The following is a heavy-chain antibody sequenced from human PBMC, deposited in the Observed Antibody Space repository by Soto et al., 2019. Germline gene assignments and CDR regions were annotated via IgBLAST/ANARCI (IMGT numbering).Heavy chain of an antibody. CDR1: GGSISSSIYY. D-gene: IGHD4-17*01. CDR2: IFSSGST. CDR3: ARSTGYGDSYFDY. Sequence: PSETLSLTCTVSGGSISSSIYYGGWIRQPPGKGLEWIGNIFSSGSTYYNPSLKSRVTISGDTSKNQFSLRLRSVTAADTAVYFCARSTGYGDSYFDYWGQGALVTVSS. J-gene: IGHJ4*02. V-gene: IGHV4-39*07.